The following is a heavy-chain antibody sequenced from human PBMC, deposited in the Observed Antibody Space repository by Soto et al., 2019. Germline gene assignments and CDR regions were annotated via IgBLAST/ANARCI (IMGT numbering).Heavy chain of an antibody. J-gene: IGHJ4*02. V-gene: IGHV4-31*03. CDR1: GGSISSGGYY. CDR2: IYYSGST. CDR3: ARETPPLYDSSGWFDY. D-gene: IGHD3-22*01. Sequence: QVQLQESGPGLVKPSQTLSLTCTVSGGSISSGGYYWSWIRQHPGKGLEWIGYIYYSGSTYYNPSLKSRVTISVDTSKNQFPLKLSSVTAADTAVYYCARETPPLYDSSGWFDYWGQGTLVTVSS.